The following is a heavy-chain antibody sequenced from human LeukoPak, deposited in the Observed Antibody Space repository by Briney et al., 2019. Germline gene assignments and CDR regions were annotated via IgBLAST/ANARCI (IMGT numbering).Heavy chain of an antibody. V-gene: IGHV4-59*01. D-gene: IGHD2-15*01. CDR1: GGSFSGYY. CDR2: IYYSGST. CDR3: ARGGYCSGGSCYLDYYYYMDV. J-gene: IGHJ6*03. Sequence: SETLSLTCAVYGGSFSGYYWSWIRQPPGKGLEWTGYIYYSGSTNYNPSLKSRVTISVETSKNQFSLKLSSVTAADTAVYYCARGGYCSGGSCYLDYYYYMDVWGKGTTVNISS.